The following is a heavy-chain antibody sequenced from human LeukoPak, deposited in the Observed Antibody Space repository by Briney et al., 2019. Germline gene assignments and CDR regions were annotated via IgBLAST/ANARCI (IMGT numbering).Heavy chain of an antibody. Sequence: GGSLRLSCAASGFTFSSYGMHWVRQAPGKGLEWVAVIWYDGSNKYYADSVKGRFTISRDNSKNTLYLQMNSLSAEDTAVYYCARCFSCSVTTPWSDPWGQGTLVTVSS. D-gene: IGHD4-17*01. V-gene: IGHV3-33*01. CDR2: IWYDGSNK. CDR3: ARCFSCSVTTPWSDP. J-gene: IGHJ5*02. CDR1: GFTFSSYG.